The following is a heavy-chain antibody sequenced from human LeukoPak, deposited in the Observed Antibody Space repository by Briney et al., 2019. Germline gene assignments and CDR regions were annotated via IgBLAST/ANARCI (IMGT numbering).Heavy chain of an antibody. Sequence: PGRSLRLSCAASGLTFRSYGMHWVRQAPGKGLEWVAVIWYDGSNKYYADSVKGRFTISRDNSKNTLYLQMNSLRAEDTAVYYCVKAEGSYYDYWGQGTLATVSS. CDR2: IWYDGSNK. CDR3: VKAEGSYYDY. J-gene: IGHJ4*02. CDR1: GLTFRSYG. V-gene: IGHV3-33*06. D-gene: IGHD1-26*01.